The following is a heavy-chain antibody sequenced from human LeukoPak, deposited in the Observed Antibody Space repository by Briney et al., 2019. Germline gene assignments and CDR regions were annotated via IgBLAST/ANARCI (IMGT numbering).Heavy chain of an antibody. CDR3: AREGLRYYDTSGFHY. D-gene: IGHD3-22*01. V-gene: IGHV4-4*07. CDR1: GGPISRYY. Sequence: PSETLTLTCTVSGGPISRYYWDWIRRPVGKGLEGIRRIYSSGSTKYNPSLKSRVTMSVDMSKNQFFLRLTSVTAADTAVYYCAREGLRYYDTSGFHYWGQGALVTVSS. J-gene: IGHJ4*02. CDR2: IYSSGST.